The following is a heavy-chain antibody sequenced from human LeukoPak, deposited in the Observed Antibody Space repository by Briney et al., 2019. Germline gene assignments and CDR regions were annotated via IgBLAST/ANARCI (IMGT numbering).Heavy chain of an antibody. CDR3: ARKYSSSSQRGYYYYYYMDV. CDR2: IKQDGSEK. D-gene: IGHD6-6*01. CDR1: GFTFSSYW. Sequence: GGSLRLSCVASGFTFSSYWMTWVRQAPGKGLEWVANIKQDGSEKYYVDSVKGRFTISRDNAKNSLYLQMNSLRAEDTAVYYCARKYSSSSQRGYYYYYYMDVWGKGTTVTVSS. V-gene: IGHV3-7*01. J-gene: IGHJ6*03.